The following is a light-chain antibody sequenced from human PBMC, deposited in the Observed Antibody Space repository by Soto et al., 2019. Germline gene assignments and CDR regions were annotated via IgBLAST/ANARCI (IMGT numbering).Light chain of an antibody. CDR2: GAS. CDR3: QHYGNSLWT. V-gene: IGKV3-15*01. J-gene: IGKJ1*01. Sequence: EIVMTQSPPTLSVSPGERATLSCRASQSISRNLAWFQQKPGQAPILLIFGASTRAAGIPARFSGSGSGTEFTLTISGLQSEDYADYFCQHYGNSLWTFGQGTKVIFK. CDR1: QSISRN.